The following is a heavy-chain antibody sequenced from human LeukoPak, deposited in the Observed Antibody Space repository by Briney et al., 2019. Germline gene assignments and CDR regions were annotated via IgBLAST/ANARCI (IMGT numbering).Heavy chain of an antibody. J-gene: IGHJ4*02. Sequence: GRSLRLSCAASGFTFSDYWMHWVRNARGKGLVWVSIINTDTRGTYYADSVKGRFTISRDNAKNTLYLQMNSLRAEDTAVYYCARAGAYHFDNWGQGTLVTVSS. CDR3: ARAGAYHFDN. CDR1: GFTFSDYW. V-gene: IGHV3-74*01. D-gene: IGHD3-16*01. CDR2: INTDTRGT.